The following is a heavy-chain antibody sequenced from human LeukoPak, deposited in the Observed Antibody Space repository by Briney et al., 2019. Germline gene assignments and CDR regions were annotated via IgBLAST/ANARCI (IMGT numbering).Heavy chain of an antibody. V-gene: IGHV3-9*01. CDR3: AKEYCSSTSCPYYYYGMDV. J-gene: IGHJ6*02. CDR1: GFTFDDYA. CDR2: ISWNSGSI. D-gene: IGHD2-2*01. Sequence: GGSLRLSCAASGFTFDDYAMHWVRQAPGKGLEWVSGISWNSGSIGYADSVKGRFTISRDNAKNSLYLQMNSLRAEDTALYYCAKEYCSSTSCPYYYYGMDVWGQGTSVTVSS.